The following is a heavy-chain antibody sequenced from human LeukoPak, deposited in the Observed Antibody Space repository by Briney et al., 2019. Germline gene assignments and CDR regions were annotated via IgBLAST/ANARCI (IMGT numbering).Heavy chain of an antibody. CDR2: FDPEDGES. D-gene: IGHD3-22*01. CDR1: GYTLTELS. J-gene: IGHJ4*02. CDR3: ATDLSSGYHGGHDY. Sequence: ASVKVSCKVSGYTLTELSMHWVRQAPGKGLEWMGGFDPEDGESIYAQKFQGRVTMTEDTSTDTAYMEPSSLRSEDTAVYYCATDLSSGYHGGHDYWGQGTLVTVSS. V-gene: IGHV1-24*01.